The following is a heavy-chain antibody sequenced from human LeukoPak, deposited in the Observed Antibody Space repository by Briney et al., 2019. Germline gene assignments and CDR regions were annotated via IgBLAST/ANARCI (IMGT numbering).Heavy chain of an antibody. CDR1: GGSISRYY. CDR2: IYYSGST. Sequence: SETLSLTCTVSGGSISRYYWSWIRQPPGKGLEWIGYIYYSGSTNYNPSLKSRVTISEDTSKNQFSLKLSSVTAADTAVYYCARGPVGGTTYNDGDAFDIWGQGTMVTVSS. D-gene: IGHD1-7*01. J-gene: IGHJ3*02. V-gene: IGHV4-59*01. CDR3: ARGPVGGTTYNDGDAFDI.